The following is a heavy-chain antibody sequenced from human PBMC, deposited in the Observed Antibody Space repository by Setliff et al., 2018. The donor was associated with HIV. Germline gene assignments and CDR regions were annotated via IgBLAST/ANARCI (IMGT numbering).Heavy chain of an antibody. J-gene: IGHJ4*02. CDR1: GLTVSGNY. D-gene: IGHD3-3*01. V-gene: IGHV3-66*02. CDR3: ARVRLYNTALDY. CDR2: IYSGGST. Sequence: PGGSLRLSCTASGLTVSGNYMGWVRQAPGKGLEWVSTIYSGGSTYHADSVKGRFTLSRDTSKNTLFLQMNSLRPEDAAVYYCARVRLYNTALDYWGQGTLVTVSS.